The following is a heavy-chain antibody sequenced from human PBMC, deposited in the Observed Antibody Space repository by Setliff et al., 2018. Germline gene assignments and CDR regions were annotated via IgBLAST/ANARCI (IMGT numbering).Heavy chain of an antibody. D-gene: IGHD1-1*01. V-gene: IGHV4-61*01. J-gene: IGHJ5*02. CDR1: GGSVSSASHY. CDR2: VHDNGET. Sequence: SETLSLTCTVSGGSVSSASHYWGWIRQAPGTGLEWIAYVHDNGETNQNPSLKSRVTISVDTSKNQFSLKMTSVTAADTAIYYCARGSTGIYDPWGQGILVTVSS. CDR3: ARGSTGIYDP.